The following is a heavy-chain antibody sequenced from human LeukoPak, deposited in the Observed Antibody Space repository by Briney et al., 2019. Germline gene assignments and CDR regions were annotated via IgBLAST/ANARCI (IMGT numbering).Heavy chain of an antibody. J-gene: IGHJ3*02. CDR3: ARESEWELLVSAFDI. CDR1: GYTFTGYC. CDR2: INPNSGGT. D-gene: IGHD1-26*01. V-gene: IGHV1-2*02. Sequence: GGSVKVSCKTSGYTFTGYCMHWVRQAPGQRLEWMGWINPNSGGTNYAQKFQGRVTMTRDTSISTAYMELSRLRSDDTAVYYCARESEWELLVSAFDIWGQGTMVTVSS.